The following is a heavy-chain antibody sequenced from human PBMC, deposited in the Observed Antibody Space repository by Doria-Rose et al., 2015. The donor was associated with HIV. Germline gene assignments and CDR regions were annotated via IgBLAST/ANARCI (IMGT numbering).Heavy chain of an antibody. CDR3: AVTILPESDHYYYYYYMDV. CDR2: IYYSGST. J-gene: IGHJ6*03. V-gene: IGHV4-39*07. Sequence: LQESGPGLLKPSETLSLTCTVSGGPISRSNYYWGRIRQPPGKGLEWIGNIYYSGSTYFNPSVKSRVTISIDTSKNQFSLRLSSVTAADTAVYYCAVTILPESDHYYYYYYMDVWGKGTTVTVSS. D-gene: IGHD2-21*02. CDR1: GGPISRSNYY.